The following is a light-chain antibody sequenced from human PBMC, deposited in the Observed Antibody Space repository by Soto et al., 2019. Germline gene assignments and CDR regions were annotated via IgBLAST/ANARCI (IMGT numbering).Light chain of an antibody. CDR2: DAS. Sequence: IVLTQSPATLSLSPGERATLSCRASQSVRSCLAWYQQQPGKAPRLLIYDASNRATGIPCRFSGSGSGTDFTLTISSLDPKDFAVYYCQQRSNWPGTFGLGTKVDI. J-gene: IGKJ1*01. CDR1: QSVRSC. V-gene: IGKV3-11*01. CDR3: QQRSNWPGT.